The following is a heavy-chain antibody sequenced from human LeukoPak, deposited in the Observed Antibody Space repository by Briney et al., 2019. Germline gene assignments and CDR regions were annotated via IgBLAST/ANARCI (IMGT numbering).Heavy chain of an antibody. J-gene: IGHJ3*02. CDR1: GFTFTTYW. CDR3: ARGFDGPYGFDI. CDR2: INQDGNEK. D-gene: IGHD5-24*01. Sequence: PGGSLRLSCAASGFAASGFTFTTYWMSWVRQAPGKGLERVANINQDGNEKYYVASVKGRFTISRDNAKNSMYLQMNRLRAEDTAVYYCARGFDGPYGFDIWGQGTMVTVSS. V-gene: IGHV3-7*05.